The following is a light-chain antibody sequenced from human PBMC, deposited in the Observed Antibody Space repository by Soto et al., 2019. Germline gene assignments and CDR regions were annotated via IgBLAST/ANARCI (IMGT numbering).Light chain of an antibody. CDR2: AAS. Sequence: DLQMTQSPSSLSASVGDRVTVTCRASQTISRYLNWYQQNPGKAPKLLIYAASSLQSGVPSRFSGSRSGTDFTLTISSLQPEDFATYYCQQSSDIPYTFGQGTKLEIK. CDR3: QQSSDIPYT. J-gene: IGKJ2*01. CDR1: QTISRY. V-gene: IGKV1-39*01.